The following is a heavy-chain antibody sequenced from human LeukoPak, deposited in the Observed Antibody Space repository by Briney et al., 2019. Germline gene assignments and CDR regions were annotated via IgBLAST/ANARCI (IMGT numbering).Heavy chain of an antibody. CDR1: GFTFDDYA. D-gene: IGHD2-8*01. V-gene: IGHV3-9*01. Sequence: GGSLRLSCAASGFTFDDYAMHWVRQAPWKGLEWVSGISWNSGSIDYADSVKGRFTISRDNAKNSLYLQMNSLRAEDTALYYCEKDIVLMVYAAGFDIWGQGTMVTVSS. J-gene: IGHJ3*02. CDR2: ISWNSGSI. CDR3: EKDIVLMVYAAGFDI.